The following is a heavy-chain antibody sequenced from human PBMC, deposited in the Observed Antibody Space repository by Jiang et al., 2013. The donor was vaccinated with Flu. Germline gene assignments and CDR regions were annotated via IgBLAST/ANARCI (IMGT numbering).Heavy chain of an antibody. CDR2: ISSGGGDI. CDR3: ARSQCFGGLCHFYRGLDV. CDR1: GFTFSDFY. V-gene: IGHV3-11*01. Sequence: VQLLESGGGLVKPGGSLRLSCAGSGFTFSDFYMTWVRQAPGKGLEWISYISSGGGDIYYADSVRGRFTVSRDNAKNSLSLQMTSLRAEDTAVYFCARSQCFGGLCHFYRGLDVWGQGDLGHRLL. J-gene: IGHJ6*02. D-gene: IGHD2-15*01.